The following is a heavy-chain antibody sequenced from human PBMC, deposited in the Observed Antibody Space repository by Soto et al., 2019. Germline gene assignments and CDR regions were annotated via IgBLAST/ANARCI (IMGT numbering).Heavy chain of an antibody. V-gene: IGHV1-69*01. J-gene: IGHJ4*02. CDR3: ARGSYYERRLNQFDY. Sequence: QVQLVQSGAEVKKPGSSVKVSCKASGGTFSSYAISWVRQAPGQGLEWMGGIIPIFGTANYAQKFQGRVTITADESTSTAYMERSRLRSEDTAVYYCARGSYYERRLNQFDYWGQGTLVTVSS. CDR2: IIPIFGTA. CDR1: GGTFSSYA. D-gene: IGHD1-26*01.